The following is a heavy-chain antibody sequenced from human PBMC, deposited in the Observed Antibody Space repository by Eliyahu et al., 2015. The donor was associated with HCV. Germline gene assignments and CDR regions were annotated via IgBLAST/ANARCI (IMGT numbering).Heavy chain of an antibody. CDR2: ISGVGGST. Sequence: EVQLLESGGGLVQPGGSLXXSCAASGFXFXNYAMGWVRQAPGTGLQWISSISGVGGSTYYADSVKGRFTISRDDSENTLYLQMNSLRAEDTAVYYCAKHFYSSGALVDYWGQGTLVTVSS. V-gene: IGHV3-23*01. CDR1: GFXFXNYA. CDR3: AKHFYSSGALVDY. D-gene: IGHD6-19*01. J-gene: IGHJ4*02.